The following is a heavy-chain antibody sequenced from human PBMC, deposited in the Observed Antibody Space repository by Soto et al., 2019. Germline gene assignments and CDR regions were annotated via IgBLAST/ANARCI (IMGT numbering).Heavy chain of an antibody. CDR1: CYKFSIDL. Sequence: PGQSLNLSCTVSCYKFSIDLIGCVRQLPGKGLEWMGIIYPGDSDTRYSPSFQGQVTISADKSISTAYLQWSSLKASDTAMYYCARHVRGYSYAYGMDVLGQRNKVTVSS. D-gene: IGHD5-18*01. CDR2: IYPGDSDT. CDR3: ARHVRGYSYAYGMDV. V-gene: IGHV5-51*01. J-gene: IGHJ6*02.